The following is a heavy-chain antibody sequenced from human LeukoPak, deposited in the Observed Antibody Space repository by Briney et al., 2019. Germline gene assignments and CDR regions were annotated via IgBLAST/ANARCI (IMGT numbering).Heavy chain of an antibody. V-gene: IGHV3-23*01. J-gene: IGHJ4*02. CDR2: ISGGGGST. Sequence: GGSLRLSCAASGFTFSTYDMSWVRQAPGKGLEWVSGISGGGGSTYYADSVKGRFTISRDNSKNTLYLQMNSLRAEDTAVYYCARHVVAVGFDYWGQGTLVTVSS. D-gene: IGHD3-22*01. CDR3: ARHVVAVGFDY. CDR1: GFTFSTYD.